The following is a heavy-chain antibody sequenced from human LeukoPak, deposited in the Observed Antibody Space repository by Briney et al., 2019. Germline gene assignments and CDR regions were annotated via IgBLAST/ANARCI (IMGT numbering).Heavy chain of an antibody. CDR2: ISYEGSNK. D-gene: IGHD3-16*02. V-gene: IGHV3-30*18. CDR3: AKDPVGGVIVYYFDY. Sequence: PGRSLRLSCAASGFTFSSYGMHWVRQAPGKGLEWVAVISYEGSNKYYADSVKGRFTISRDNSKNTLYLQMNSLRAEDTAVYYCAKDPVGGVIVYYFDYWGQGTLVTVSS. J-gene: IGHJ4*02. CDR1: GFTFSSYG.